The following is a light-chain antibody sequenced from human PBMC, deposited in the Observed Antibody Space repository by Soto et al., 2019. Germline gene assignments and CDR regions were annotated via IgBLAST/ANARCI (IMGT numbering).Light chain of an antibody. J-gene: IGLJ1*01. V-gene: IGLV2-23*02. Sequence: QSALTQPPSVSGSPGQSITISCSGTSSNIGGYNIVSWYQQHPVKARKVIIYEVVKRPSGVSDLFSGSTSGVTASLTISGLQAEDEAEYYCCSYVGATTYVFGSGTK. CDR1: SSNIGGYNI. CDR2: EVV. CDR3: CSYVGATTYV.